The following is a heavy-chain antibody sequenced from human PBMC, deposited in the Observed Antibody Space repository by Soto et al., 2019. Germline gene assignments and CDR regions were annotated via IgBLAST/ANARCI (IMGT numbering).Heavy chain of an antibody. D-gene: IGHD3-3*01. CDR1: GGTFSSYA. V-gene: IGHV1-69*01. CDR3: ARDEGRFLEGQPYYYYGMDV. CDR2: IIPIFGTA. J-gene: IGHJ6*02. Sequence: QVQLVQSGAEVKKPGSSVKVSCKASGGTFSSYAISWVRQAPGQGLEWMGGIIPIFGTANYAQKFQGRVTITADESTSTAYMELSSLRSEDTAVYYCARDEGRFLEGQPYYYYGMDVWGQGTTVTVSS.